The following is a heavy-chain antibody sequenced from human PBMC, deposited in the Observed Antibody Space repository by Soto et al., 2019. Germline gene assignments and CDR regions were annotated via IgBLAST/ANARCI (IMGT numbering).Heavy chain of an antibody. CDR1: SGPISSSNW. CDR2: IYHSGST. Sequence: QVQLQESGPGLVKPSGTLSLTCAASSGPISSSNWWNWVRQPPGKVLEWIGEIYHSGSTNYNPSLKSRVTISVDKSKTQFSLKLSSVTAAETAVYYCARDPGVGAFDIWGQGTMVTVSS. D-gene: IGHD3-10*01. CDR3: ARDPGVGAFDI. J-gene: IGHJ3*02. V-gene: IGHV4-4*02.